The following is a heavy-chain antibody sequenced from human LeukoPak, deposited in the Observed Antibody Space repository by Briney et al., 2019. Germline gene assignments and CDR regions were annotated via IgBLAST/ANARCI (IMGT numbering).Heavy chain of an antibody. Sequence: GGSLRLSCAASGFTFSGYWMSWLRQAPGKGLEWVATIKNDGSDKYYVDSVKGRFTLSRDNAKNSVYLQMNSLRVEDTAVYYCVNLGYSDGGQGTLVTVSS. CDR1: GFTFSGYW. J-gene: IGHJ4*02. CDR2: IKNDGSDK. D-gene: IGHD5-12*01. CDR3: VNLGYSD. V-gene: IGHV3-7*01.